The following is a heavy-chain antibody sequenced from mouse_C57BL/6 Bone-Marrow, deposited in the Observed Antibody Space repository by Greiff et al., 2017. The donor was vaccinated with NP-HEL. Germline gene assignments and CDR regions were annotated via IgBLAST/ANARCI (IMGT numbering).Heavy chain of an antibody. J-gene: IGHJ4*01. Sequence: QVQLQQPGAELVKPGASVKVSCKASGYTFTSYWMHWVKQRPGQGLEWIGRIHPSDSDTNYNQKFKGKATLTVDKSSSTAYMQLSSLTSEDSAVYYCAIRDLVGYGPHYYAMDYWGQGTSVTVSS. D-gene: IGHD1-1*01. V-gene: IGHV1-74*01. CDR1: GYTFTSYW. CDR3: AIRDLVGYGPHYYAMDY. CDR2: IHPSDSDT.